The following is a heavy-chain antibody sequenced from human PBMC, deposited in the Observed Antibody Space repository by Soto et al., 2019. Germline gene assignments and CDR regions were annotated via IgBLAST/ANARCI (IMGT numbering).Heavy chain of an antibody. V-gene: IGHV4-39*01. CDR1: GGSVVTGRYY. CDR2: IYYSGNT. Sequence: XETLSLAYTVSGGSVVTGRYYWGCIRQPPGKGLEWLGHIYYSGNTYYPPSLKSRVTISVDTSKNQFSLRLSSVTAADTAVYYCAPLPQEYNYYGMDVWGQRTTVTVSS. D-gene: IGHD1-1*01. CDR3: APLPQEYNYYGMDV. J-gene: IGHJ6*02.